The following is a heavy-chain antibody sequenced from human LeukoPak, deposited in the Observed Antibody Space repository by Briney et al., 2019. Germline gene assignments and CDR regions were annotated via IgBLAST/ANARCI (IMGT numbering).Heavy chain of an antibody. D-gene: IGHD2-8*02. CDR3: AGHHPRNTVDF. J-gene: IGHJ4*02. CDR1: GGSFSGYY. Sequence: SETLSLTCAVYGGSFSGYYWSWIRQPPGKGLEWIGYIYYSGSTNYNPSLKSRVTISVDTSKNQFSLKLSSVTAADTAAYYCAGHHPRNTVDFWGQGTLVTVPS. V-gene: IGHV4-59*08. CDR2: IYYSGST.